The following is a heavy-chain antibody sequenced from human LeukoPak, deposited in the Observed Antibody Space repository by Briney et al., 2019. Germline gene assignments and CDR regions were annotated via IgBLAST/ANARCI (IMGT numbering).Heavy chain of an antibody. Sequence: SLKVSCKASGGTFSSYTISWVRQAPGQGLEWVGMIIPVLGIANYAQKLQGRITITPDKSTSTDYMELSSRRSEDTTVYSCARDEYYNDSSGYTTPYFDYWGQGTLVTVSS. CDR1: GGTFSSYT. V-gene: IGHV1-69*02. J-gene: IGHJ4*02. CDR2: IIPVLGIA. D-gene: IGHD3-22*01. CDR3: ARDEYYNDSSGYTTPYFDY.